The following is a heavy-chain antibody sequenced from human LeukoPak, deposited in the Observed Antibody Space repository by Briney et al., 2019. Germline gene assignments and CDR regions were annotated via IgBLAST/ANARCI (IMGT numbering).Heavy chain of an antibody. D-gene: IGHD2-21*01. Sequence: ASVKVSCKASAYTFTKYGISWVRQAPGQGLEYMAWISTHDDNTNYAQKIQGRVTMTTDTSTDTAYMELRSLRSDDTDVYYCARQSIACRRRGQDAFDIWGQGTMVTVSS. V-gene: IGHV1-18*04. CDR1: AYTFTKYG. CDR3: ARQSIACRRRGQDAFDI. CDR2: ISTHDDNT. J-gene: IGHJ3*02.